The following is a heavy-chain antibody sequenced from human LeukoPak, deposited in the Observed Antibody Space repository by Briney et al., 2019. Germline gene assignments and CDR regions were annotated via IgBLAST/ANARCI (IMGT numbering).Heavy chain of an antibody. CDR1: GFTFSSYG. V-gene: IGHV3-33*06. Sequence: GGSLRLSCAASGFTFSSYGMRWVRQAPGKGLEWVAVIWYDGSNKYYADSVKGRFTISRDNSKNTLYLQMNSLRAEDTAVYYCAKDGILTGYFDYWGQGTLVTVSS. CDR2: IWYDGSNK. D-gene: IGHD3-9*01. J-gene: IGHJ4*02. CDR3: AKDGILTGYFDY.